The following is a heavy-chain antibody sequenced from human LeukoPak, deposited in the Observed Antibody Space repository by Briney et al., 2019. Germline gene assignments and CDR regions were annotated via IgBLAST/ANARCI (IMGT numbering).Heavy chain of an antibody. CDR3: AREGRGNPTYYYYGMDV. CDR2: IKQDGSEK. V-gene: IGHV3-7*01. Sequence: GGSLRLSCAASGFTFSSYWMSWVRQAPGKGLEWVANIKQDGSEKYYVDSVKGRFTISRDNAKNSLYLQMNSLRAEDTAVYYCAREGRGNPTYYYYGMDVWGQGTTVTVSS. J-gene: IGHJ6*02. D-gene: IGHD1-26*01. CDR1: GFTFSSYW.